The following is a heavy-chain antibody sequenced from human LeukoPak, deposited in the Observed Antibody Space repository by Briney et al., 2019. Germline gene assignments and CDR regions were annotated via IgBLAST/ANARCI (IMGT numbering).Heavy chain of an antibody. V-gene: IGHV3-11*05. CDR2: IFSSSIYT. D-gene: IGHD7-27*01. CDR1: GFTFSDYS. J-gene: IGHJ3*02. CDR3: ARAGTGEGALDI. Sequence: GGSLRPSCAASGFTFSDYSMNWLRQAPGKGLEWVSYIFSSSIYTNYADSVKGRFTISRDNAENSLFLQMSSLRAEDTAVYYCARAGTGEGALDIWGQGTMVTVSS.